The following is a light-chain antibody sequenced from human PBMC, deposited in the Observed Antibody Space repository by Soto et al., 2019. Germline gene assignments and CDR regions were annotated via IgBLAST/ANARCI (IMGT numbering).Light chain of an antibody. CDR3: ASWDDSMNGPV. CDR2: TNT. V-gene: IGLV1-44*01. J-gene: IGLJ1*01. CDR1: SSNVGGNP. Sequence: QSVLTQPPSAFGTPGQRVTSSCSGSSSNVGGNPVNWYQHVPTTAPKSLIYTNTQRPSGVPDRFSGSKSGTSDSLAISGLQSEDEADYYCASWDDSMNGPVLGTGTKVTVL.